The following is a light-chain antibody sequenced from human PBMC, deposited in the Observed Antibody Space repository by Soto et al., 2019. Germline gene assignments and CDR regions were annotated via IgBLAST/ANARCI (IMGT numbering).Light chain of an antibody. CDR3: SSYAGSNTSVV. CDR1: SSDVGGYNY. CDR2: EVS. Sequence: QSVLTQPPSASGSPGQSVTISCTGTSSDVGGYNYVSWYQQHLGKAPKLMIYEVSKRPSGVPDRFSGSKSGNTASLTVSGLQAEDEADYYCSSYAGSNTSVVFGGGTKLTVL. V-gene: IGLV2-8*01. J-gene: IGLJ2*01.